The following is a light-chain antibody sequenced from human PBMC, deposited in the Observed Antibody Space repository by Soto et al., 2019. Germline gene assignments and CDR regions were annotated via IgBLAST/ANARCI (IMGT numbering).Light chain of an antibody. Sequence: EIVLTQSPATLSLSPGARATLSCRASQTLDNYLDWYQQRPGQAPSLLIYDASNRATGIPDRFIVSGSGTEFTLTISRLEPEDFAVYDCQQYGSSGTFGQGTKVDIK. J-gene: IGKJ1*01. CDR3: QQYGSSGT. CDR2: DAS. CDR1: QTLDNY. V-gene: IGKV3-20*01.